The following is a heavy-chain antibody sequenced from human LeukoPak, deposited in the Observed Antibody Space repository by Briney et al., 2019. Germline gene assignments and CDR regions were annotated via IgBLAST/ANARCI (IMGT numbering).Heavy chain of an antibody. CDR2: IYYSGST. CDR3: ARTRGDY. CDR1: GDSISFHPYY. J-gene: IGHJ4*02. Sequence: PSETLSLTCTVSGDSISFHPYYWAWVRQPPGKGLEWIGYIYYSGSTNYNPSLKSRVTISVDTSKNQFSLKLSSVTAADTAVYYCARTRGDYWGQGTLVTVSS. V-gene: IGHV4-61*01. D-gene: IGHD2-2*01.